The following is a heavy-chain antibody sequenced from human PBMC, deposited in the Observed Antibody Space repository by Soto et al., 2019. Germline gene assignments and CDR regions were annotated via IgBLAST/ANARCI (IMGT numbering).Heavy chain of an antibody. CDR1: GFTFSDYS. V-gene: IGHV3-21*01. Sequence: EVQLVESGGGLVKPGGSLRLSCAASGFTFSDYSMNWVRQAPGKGLEWVSSISGSSTYISYGDSVRGRFTISRDNAKNLLYLQMNSVRAEDTAMYYCASCSGMQCIATSAITYWGQGTLVTVSS. CDR2: ISGSSTYI. J-gene: IGHJ4*02. D-gene: IGHD6-13*01. CDR3: ASCSGMQCIATSAITY.